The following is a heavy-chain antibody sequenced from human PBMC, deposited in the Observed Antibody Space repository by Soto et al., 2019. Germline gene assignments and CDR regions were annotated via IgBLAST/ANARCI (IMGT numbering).Heavy chain of an antibody. CDR3: ARVPREDCWSGYLHYYDGMAV. D-gene: IGHD3-3*01. Sequence: PATLRVTRAVRGCSIRSSTSWGWGREPPGTGREWIGSIYHSGSTYYNPSLKSRGTISVDTSKNQFSLKLSSVTAADTAVYYCARVPREDCWSGYLHYYDGMAVWGQGPTVS. CDR2: IYHSGST. J-gene: IGHJ6*02. V-gene: IGHV4-38-2*01. CDR1: GCSIRSSTS.